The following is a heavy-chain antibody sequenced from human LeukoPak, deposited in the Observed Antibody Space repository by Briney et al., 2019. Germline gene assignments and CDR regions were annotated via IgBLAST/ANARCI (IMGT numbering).Heavy chain of an antibody. CDR2: IWSDGNNR. CDR3: AKDPGASVSGFHMDV. Sequence: SGGSLRLSCAASGFTFRNYGTHWVRQATGKGLEWVSFIWSDGNNRFYAASVKGRFTISRDNSKSMLYLQMDSLRPEDTAVYYCAKDPGASVSGFHMDVWGTGTTVIVSS. V-gene: IGHV3-30*02. J-gene: IGHJ6*03. D-gene: IGHD2-8*02. CDR1: GFTFRNYG.